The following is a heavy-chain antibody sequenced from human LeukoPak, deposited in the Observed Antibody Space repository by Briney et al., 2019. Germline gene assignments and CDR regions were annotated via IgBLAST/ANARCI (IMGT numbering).Heavy chain of an antibody. Sequence: GGSLRLSCAPSGFTFRSYWMHWVRQAPGKARVWCSRISRDGGHTVYADSVKGRSTISRDTANDTLYLQMDILRGEDTAVYYCASDWELRGAYYMDVWGKGTTVTVSS. J-gene: IGHJ6*03. CDR2: ISRDGGHT. V-gene: IGHV3-74*01. D-gene: IGHD1-26*01. CDR3: ASDWELRGAYYMDV. CDR1: GFTFRSYW.